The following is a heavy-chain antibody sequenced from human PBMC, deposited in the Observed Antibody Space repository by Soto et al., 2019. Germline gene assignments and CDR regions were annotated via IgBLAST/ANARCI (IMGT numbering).Heavy chain of an antibody. Sequence: PSETLSLTCAVSGGSFSGYYWGWVRQPPGKGLEWIGDINETGGSNYNPSLKSRVMISVDTAKTQFSLNVTSVTAADTAVYYCAREVGYYSATRRNLHFDYWGPGTLVTVSS. CDR2: INETGGS. V-gene: IGHV4-34*01. J-gene: IGHJ4*02. CDR1: GGSFSGYY. D-gene: IGHD2-2*01. CDR3: AREVGYYSATRRNLHFDY.